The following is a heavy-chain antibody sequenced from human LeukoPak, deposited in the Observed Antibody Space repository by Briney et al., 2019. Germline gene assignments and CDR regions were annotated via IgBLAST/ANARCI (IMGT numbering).Heavy chain of an antibody. J-gene: IGHJ4*02. CDR2: TYYRSKWLN. CDR1: GDGVSSNSAA. D-gene: IGHD3-22*01. Sequence: SQTLSLTCVISGDGVSSNSAAWNWIRQSPSRGLEWLGRTYYRSKWLNDYAVSVRSRITISPDTSKNQFSLQLNSVTPEDTAVYYCARTYYDSSGYHVSTDCWGQGTLVTVSS. CDR3: ARTYYDSSGYHVSTDC. V-gene: IGHV6-1*01.